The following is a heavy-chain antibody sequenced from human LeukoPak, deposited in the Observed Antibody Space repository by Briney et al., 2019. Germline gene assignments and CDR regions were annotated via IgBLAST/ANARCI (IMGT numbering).Heavy chain of an antibody. Sequence: SETLSLTFAVYGGSFSGYYWSWLRPPPWKGLEWIGDINHSGSCYYNPSLNSRVTIPVVPSKNQFSLKLSSVTAADTAVYYCARGRVTYYDFWSGYPYFDYWGQGTLVTVSS. J-gene: IGHJ4*02. D-gene: IGHD3-3*01. V-gene: IGHV4-34*01. CDR3: ARGRVTYYDFWSGYPYFDY. CDR2: INHSGSC. CDR1: GGSFSGYY.